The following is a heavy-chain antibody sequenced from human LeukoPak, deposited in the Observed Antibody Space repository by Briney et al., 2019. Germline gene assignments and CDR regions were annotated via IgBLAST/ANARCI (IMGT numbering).Heavy chain of an antibody. Sequence: PSETLSLTCAVYGGSFSGYYWSWIRQPPGKGLEWIGEINHSGSTNYNPSLKSRVTISVDTSKNQFSLKLSSVTAADTAVYYCARHPQIYYGSGSYSYDWFDPWGQGTLVTVSS. CDR1: GGSFSGYY. V-gene: IGHV4-34*01. CDR2: INHSGST. J-gene: IGHJ5*02. D-gene: IGHD3-10*01. CDR3: ARHPQIYYGSGSYSYDWFDP.